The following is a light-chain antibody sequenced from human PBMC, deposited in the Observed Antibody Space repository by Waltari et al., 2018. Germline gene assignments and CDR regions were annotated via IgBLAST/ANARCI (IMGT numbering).Light chain of an antibody. CDR2: LNSDGTH. Sequence: QLVLTQSPSASASLGASVKLTCTLSSGHSNYAIAWHQQQREKGPRYLMKLNSDGTHNKGDGIPDRFSGSSSGAERYLTISSLQSEDEADYYCQTWGTGIRVFGGGTKLTVL. J-gene: IGLJ3*02. CDR1: SGHSNYA. CDR3: QTWGTGIRV. V-gene: IGLV4-69*01.